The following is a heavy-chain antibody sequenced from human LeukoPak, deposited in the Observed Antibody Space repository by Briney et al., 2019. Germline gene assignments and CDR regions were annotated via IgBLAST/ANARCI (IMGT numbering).Heavy chain of an antibody. V-gene: IGHV1-69*06. Sequence: SVKVSCKASGGTFSSYAISWVRQAPGQGLEWMGRIIPIFGTANYAQKFQGRVTITADKSTSTAYMELSSLRSEDTAVYYCARDQGAVAGGYYYYGMDVWGQGTTVTVSS. CDR1: GGTFSSYA. D-gene: IGHD6-19*01. CDR2: IIPIFGTA. CDR3: ARDQGAVAGGYYYYGMDV. J-gene: IGHJ6*02.